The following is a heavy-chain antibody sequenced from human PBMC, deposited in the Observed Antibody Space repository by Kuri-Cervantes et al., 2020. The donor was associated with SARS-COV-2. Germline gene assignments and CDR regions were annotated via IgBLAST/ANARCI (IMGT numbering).Heavy chain of an antibody. CDR1: GYTFTGYY. J-gene: IGHJ5*02. CDR3: ARGIGDMSNFSNWFDP. CDR2: INPNSGGT. D-gene: IGHD2-21*01. Sequence: ASVKVSCKAFGYTFTGYYMHWVRQAPGQGLEWMGWINPNSGGTNYAQKFQGRVTMTRDTSISTAYMELSRLRSDDTAVYYCARGIGDMSNFSNWFDPWGQGTLVTVSS. V-gene: IGHV1-2*02.